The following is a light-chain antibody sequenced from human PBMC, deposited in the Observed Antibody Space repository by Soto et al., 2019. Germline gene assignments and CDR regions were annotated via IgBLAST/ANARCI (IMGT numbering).Light chain of an antibody. CDR1: QDITKY. CDR3: QQVYRPPLT. V-gene: IGKV1-9*01. J-gene: IGKJ4*01. CDR2: SAS. Sequence: DIQLTQSPSFLSASIGDRVSLSCRASQDITKYLAWFHQKPGRAPKLLIYSASTLHVGVPARFSGGGSGTEFTLTINSLQAEDFATYYCQQVYRPPLTFGGGTKVEIK.